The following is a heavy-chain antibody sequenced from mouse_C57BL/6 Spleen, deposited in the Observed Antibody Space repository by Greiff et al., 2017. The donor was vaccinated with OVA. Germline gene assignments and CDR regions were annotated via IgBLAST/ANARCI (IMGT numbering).Heavy chain of an antibody. D-gene: IGHD2-1*01. CDR1: GYSITSGYY. CDR2: ISYDGSN. V-gene: IGHV3-6*01. J-gene: IGHJ4*01. Sequence: EVQLVESGPGLVKPSQSLSLTCSVTGYSITSGYYWNWIRQFPGNKLEWMGYISYDGSNNYNPSLKNRISITRDTSKNQFFLKLNSVTTEDTATYYCARNYGNYEAMDYWGQGTSVTVSS. CDR3: ARNYGNYEAMDY.